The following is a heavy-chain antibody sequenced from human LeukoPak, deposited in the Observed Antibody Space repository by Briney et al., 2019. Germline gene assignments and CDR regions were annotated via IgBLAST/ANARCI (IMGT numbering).Heavy chain of an antibody. CDR1: GFTFSSYA. D-gene: IGHD3-10*02. Sequence: GGSPRLSCAASGFTFSSYAMNWVRQAPGKGLEWVSYISSSGSTIYYADSVKGRFTISRDNAKNSLYLQMNSLRAEDTAVYYCAELGITMIGGVWGKGTTVTISS. CDR3: AELGITMIGGV. V-gene: IGHV3-48*03. J-gene: IGHJ6*04. CDR2: ISSSGSTI.